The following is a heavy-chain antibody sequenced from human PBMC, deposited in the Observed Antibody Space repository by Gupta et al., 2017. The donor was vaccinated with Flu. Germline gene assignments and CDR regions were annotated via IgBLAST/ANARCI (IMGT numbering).Heavy chain of an antibody. V-gene: IGHV1-69*06. Sequence: QVQLVQSGAEVKKPGSSVKISCKASGGTFISNAISWVRQAPGHGLEWMGGIIPKFETPNYAQKFQDRVTITADKSTSTAYMELSSLRSEDTAVYYCARDYDGTGTYYYYYFGMDVWGQGTTVTVSS. CDR2: IIPKFETP. J-gene: IGHJ6*02. CDR1: GGTFISNA. CDR3: ARDYDGTGTYYYYYFGMDV. D-gene: IGHD3-22*01.